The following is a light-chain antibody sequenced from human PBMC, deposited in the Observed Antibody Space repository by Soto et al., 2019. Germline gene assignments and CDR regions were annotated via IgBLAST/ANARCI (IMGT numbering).Light chain of an antibody. Sequence: QSALTQPASVSGSPGQSITISCTGTSSDGGGYNYVSWYQQHPGKAPKFMIYEVSNRPSGVSNRFSGSKSGNTASLTISGLQAEDDADYYCSSYTSSSTLVVFGGGTKLTVL. V-gene: IGLV2-14*01. CDR2: EVS. CDR1: SSDGGGYNY. CDR3: SSYTSSSTLVV. J-gene: IGLJ2*01.